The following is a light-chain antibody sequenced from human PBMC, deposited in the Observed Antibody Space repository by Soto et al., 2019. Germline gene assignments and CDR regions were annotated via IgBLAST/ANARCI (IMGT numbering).Light chain of an antibody. CDR1: QSVSSN. Sequence: EIVMTKSPDTLSVSPGERATLSCRASQSVSSNLAWYQQKPGQAPRLLIYGASTRATGIPARFSGSGSGTEFTLTISSLQPDDFATYYCQQRSNWPPLTFGGGTKVDI. CDR3: QQRSNWPPLT. V-gene: IGKV3-15*01. CDR2: GAS. J-gene: IGKJ4*01.